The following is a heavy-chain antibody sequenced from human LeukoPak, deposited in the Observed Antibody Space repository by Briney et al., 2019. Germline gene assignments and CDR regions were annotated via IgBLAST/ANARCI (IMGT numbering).Heavy chain of an antibody. CDR3: ARAGDTNYYYGSGRHFDY. V-gene: IGHV3-21*01. CDR2: ISSSSSYI. J-gene: IGHJ4*02. CDR1: GFTFSSYS. D-gene: IGHD3-10*01. Sequence: PGGSLRLSCAASGFTFSSYSMNWARQAPGKGLEWVSSISSSSSYIYYADSVKGRFTISRDNAKNSLYLQMNSLRAEDTAVYYCARAGDTNYYYGSGRHFDYWGQGTLVTVSS.